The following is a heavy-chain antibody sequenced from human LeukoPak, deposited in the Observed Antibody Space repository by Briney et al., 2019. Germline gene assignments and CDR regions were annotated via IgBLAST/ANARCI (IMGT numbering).Heavy chain of an antibody. CDR2: IYPNRGGT. Sequence: ASVKVSCKGSGYTFTDYYIHCVRQAPGQGLEWMGWIYPNRGGTNYAQKFQGRVTMTRDKSINTAYMELSRMRSDDTAVYYCARAYDGSGNLDYWGQGTLVTVSS. CDR1: GYTFTDYY. V-gene: IGHV1-2*02. CDR3: ARAYDGSGNLDY. D-gene: IGHD3-22*01. J-gene: IGHJ4*02.